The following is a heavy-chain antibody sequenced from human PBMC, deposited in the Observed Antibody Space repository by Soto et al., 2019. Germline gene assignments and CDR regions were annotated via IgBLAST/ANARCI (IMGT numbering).Heavy chain of an antibody. Sequence: ASVKVSCKASGYTFTGYYMHWVRQAPGQGLEWMGWINPNSGGTNYAQKFQGWVTMTRDTSISTAYMELSRLRSDDTAVYYCARGVVATISGGYYYDYWGQGTLVTFSS. V-gene: IGHV1-2*04. J-gene: IGHJ4*02. CDR1: GYTFTGYY. CDR2: INPNSGGT. CDR3: ARGVVATISGGYYYDY. D-gene: IGHD5-12*01.